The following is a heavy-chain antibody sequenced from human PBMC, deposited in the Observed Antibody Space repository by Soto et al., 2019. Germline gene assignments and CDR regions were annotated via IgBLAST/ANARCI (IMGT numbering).Heavy chain of an antibody. D-gene: IGHD4-17*01. CDR1: GFIFSNAW. Sequence: GGSLRLSCAASGFIFSNAWINWVRQAPGKGLEWVGRIRSKVYGGTTEYAASVKGRFTISRDDSKSIAYLQMNSLKTEDTAVYYCTRIVHDYGDYNHYYYMDVWGKGTTVTVSS. CDR3: TRIVHDYGDYNHYYYMDV. J-gene: IGHJ6*03. V-gene: IGHV3-15*07. CDR2: IRSKVYGGTT.